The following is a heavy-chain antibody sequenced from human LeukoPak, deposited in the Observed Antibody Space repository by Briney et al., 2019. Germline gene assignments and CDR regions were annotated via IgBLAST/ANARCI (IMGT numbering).Heavy chain of an antibody. CDR1: GFTFGDYL. J-gene: IGHJ4*02. V-gene: IGHV3-49*03. Sequence: GESLRLSCTASGFTFGDYLMSWFRQAPGKGLEWIGFISGGTTEYAASVKGRFTISRDDSTSIAYLQMSSLTNESTAVYICSRGSGWLSVYWGQGTLVTVSS. CDR2: ISGGTT. CDR3: SRGSGWLSVY. D-gene: IGHD6-19*01.